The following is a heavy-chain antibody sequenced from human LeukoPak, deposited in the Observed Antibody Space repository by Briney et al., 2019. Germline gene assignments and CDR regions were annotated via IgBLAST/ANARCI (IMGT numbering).Heavy chain of an antibody. V-gene: IGHV1-18*01. D-gene: IGHD3-22*01. CDR2: ISAYNGNT. CDR1: GYTFTSYG. CDR3: ASFAYYYDSSGYYYNY. J-gene: IGHJ4*02. Sequence: ASVKVSCKASGYTFTSYGISWVRQAPGQGLEWMGWISAYNGNTNYAQKLQGRVTMTTDTSTSTAYMELRSLRSDDTAVYYCASFAYYYDSSGYYYNYWGQGTLVTVSS.